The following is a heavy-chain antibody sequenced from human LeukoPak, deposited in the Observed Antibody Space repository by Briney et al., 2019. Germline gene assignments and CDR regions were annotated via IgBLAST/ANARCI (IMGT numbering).Heavy chain of an antibody. J-gene: IGHJ4*02. D-gene: IGHD2-21*02. CDR1: GFTFSSYG. CDR2: ISSSSSTI. CDR3: ARTPYCGGDCYSLYYFDY. Sequence: GGSLRLSCAASGFTFSSYGMNWVRQAPGKGLEWVSYISSSSSTIYYADSVKGRFTISRDNAKNSLYLQMNSLRDEDTAVYYCARTPYCGGDCYSLYYFDYWGQGTLVTVSS. V-gene: IGHV3-48*02.